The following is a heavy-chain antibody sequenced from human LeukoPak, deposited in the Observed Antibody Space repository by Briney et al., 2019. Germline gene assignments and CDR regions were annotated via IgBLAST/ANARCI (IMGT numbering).Heavy chain of an antibody. CDR1: GYTFTGYY. J-gene: IGHJ6*02. CDR2: INPNSGGT. V-gene: IGHV1-2*02. D-gene: IGHD2-2*01. CDR3: ARGGVVVPAAIGYYYYGMDV. Sequence: GASVKVSCKASGYTFTGYYMHWLRQAPGQGLEWMGWINPNSGGTNYAQKFQGRVTMTRDTSISTADMELSRLRSDDTAVYYCARGGVVVPAAIGYYYYGMDVWGQGTTVTVSS.